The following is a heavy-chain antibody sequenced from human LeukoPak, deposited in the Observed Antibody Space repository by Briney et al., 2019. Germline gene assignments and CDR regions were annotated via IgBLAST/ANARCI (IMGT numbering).Heavy chain of an antibody. CDR1: GFTFSSYA. CDR3: AKDAVSDTIFGVVIIGGFLLGYFDY. D-gene: IGHD3-3*01. CDR2: ISGSGGNT. J-gene: IGHJ4*02. V-gene: IGHV3-23*01. Sequence: GGSLRLSCAASGFTFSSYAMSWVRQAPGKGLEWVSSISGSGGNTYYADSVKGRFTISRDNSKNTLYLQMKSLRAEDTAVYYCAKDAVSDTIFGVVIIGGFLLGYFDYWGQGTLVTVSS.